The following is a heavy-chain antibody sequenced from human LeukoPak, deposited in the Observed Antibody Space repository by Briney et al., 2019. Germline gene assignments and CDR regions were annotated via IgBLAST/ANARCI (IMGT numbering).Heavy chain of an antibody. Sequence: GESLKISCKGSGYRFTTDWIGWVRQMPGNGLEWMGIIYPGTSDIKYSPSYQGQITISVDKSTSTAYLQWSSLKSSDTAVYYCARRVFGTGADYWGQGTLVTVSS. CDR3: ARRVFGTGADY. D-gene: IGHD3-16*01. J-gene: IGHJ4*02. CDR1: GYRFTTDW. V-gene: IGHV5-51*01. CDR2: IYPGTSDI.